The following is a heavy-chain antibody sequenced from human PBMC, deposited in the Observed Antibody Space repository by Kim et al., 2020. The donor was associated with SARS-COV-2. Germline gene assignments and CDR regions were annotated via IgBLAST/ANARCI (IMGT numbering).Heavy chain of an antibody. CDR3: ARDGNGDYYFDY. J-gene: IGHJ4*02. V-gene: IGHV1-2*06. CDR1: GYTFTGYY. Sequence: ASVKVSCKASGYTFTGYYMHWVRQAPGQGLEWMGRINPNSGGTNYAQKFQGRVTMTRDTSISTAYMELSRLRSDDTAVYYCARDGNGDYYFDYWGQGTLVTVSS. D-gene: IGHD4-17*01. CDR2: INPNSGGT.